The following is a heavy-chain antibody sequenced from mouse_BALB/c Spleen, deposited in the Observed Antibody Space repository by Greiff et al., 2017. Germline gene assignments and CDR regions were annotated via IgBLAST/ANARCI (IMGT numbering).Heavy chain of an antibody. J-gene: IGHJ4*01. D-gene: IGHD2-14*01. CDR3: ARARRVRRSMDY. V-gene: IGHV5-6-3*01. Sequence: EVKLVESGGGLVQPGGSLKLSCAASGFTFSSYGMSWVRQTPDKRLELVATINSNGGSTYYPDSVKGRFTISRDNAKNTLYLQMSSPKSEDTAMYYCARARRVRRSMDYWGQGTSVTVSS. CDR1: GFTFSSYG. CDR2: INSNGGST.